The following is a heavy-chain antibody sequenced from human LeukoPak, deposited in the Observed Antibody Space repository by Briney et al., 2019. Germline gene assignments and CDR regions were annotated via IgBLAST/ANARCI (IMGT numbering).Heavy chain of an antibody. J-gene: IGHJ4*02. CDR3: ARSRSSYSSSSGGDY. D-gene: IGHD6-6*01. CDR2: ISYDGSNK. CDR1: GFTFSSYA. Sequence: GGSLRLSCVASGFTFSSYATHWVRQAPGKGLEWVAVISYDGSNKYYADSVKGRFTISRDNSKNTLYLQMNSLRAEDTAVYYCARSRSSYSSSSGGDYWGQGTLVTVFS. V-gene: IGHV3-30-3*01.